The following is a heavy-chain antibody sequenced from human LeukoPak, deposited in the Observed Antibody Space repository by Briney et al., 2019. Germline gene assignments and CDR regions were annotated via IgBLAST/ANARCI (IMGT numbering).Heavy chain of an antibody. CDR3: AKTANYYVLGTHGDY. V-gene: IGHV3-23*01. CDR2: ISGNGGST. CDR1: GFPFSSYA. D-gene: IGHD3-10*01. Sequence: GSLRLSCAASGFPFSSYAMSWVRQASGKGLEWVSGISGNGGSTYYADSVKGRFTISRDNSKNTLYLQMNSLRAEDTAVYYCAKTANYYVLGTHGDYWGQGTLVTVSS. J-gene: IGHJ4*02.